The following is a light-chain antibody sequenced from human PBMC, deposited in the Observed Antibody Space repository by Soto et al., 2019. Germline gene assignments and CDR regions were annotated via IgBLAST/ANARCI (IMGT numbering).Light chain of an antibody. CDR3: SSYTTTTTSCV. V-gene: IGLV2-14*01. J-gene: IGLJ1*01. CDR1: SNDVGGYNY. CDR2: DVS. Sequence: QSVLTQPASVSGSPGQSITISCTGTSNDVGGYNYVSWYQQYPDKAPTLIIYDVSNRPSGVSTRFSGSKSGNRASLTISGRQAEDQADYHCSSYTTTTTSCVFGTGTKVTVL.